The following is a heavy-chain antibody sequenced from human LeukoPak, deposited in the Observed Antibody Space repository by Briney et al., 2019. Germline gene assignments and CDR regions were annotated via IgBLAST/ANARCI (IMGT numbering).Heavy chain of an antibody. CDR2: IYNSATT. CDR1: GASISSYS. V-gene: IGHV4-59*01. J-gene: IGHJ6*03. Sequence: SETVSLTCSVSGASISSYSWSWIRQTPGKGLEWIGYIYNSATTNYNPSLKSRLTISVDTSKNQISLKLTSVTAADTAVYYCARNSSSSWGYYSMDVWGKGTTVTVSS. CDR3: ARNSSSSWGYYSMDV. D-gene: IGHD6-13*01.